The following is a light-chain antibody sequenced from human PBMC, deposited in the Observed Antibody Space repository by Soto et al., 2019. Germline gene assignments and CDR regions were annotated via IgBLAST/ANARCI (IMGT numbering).Light chain of an antibody. Sequence: EIVLTQSPGTLSLSPGERATLSCRASQSINSRYLAWYQQKPGQAPWLLIYGASSMATGIPDRFSGSGSGTDFTLTISRLEPEDFAVYYCQQFGSSPGFTFGPGTKVDIK. V-gene: IGKV3-20*01. CDR1: QSINSRY. CDR2: GAS. CDR3: QQFGSSPGFT. J-gene: IGKJ3*01.